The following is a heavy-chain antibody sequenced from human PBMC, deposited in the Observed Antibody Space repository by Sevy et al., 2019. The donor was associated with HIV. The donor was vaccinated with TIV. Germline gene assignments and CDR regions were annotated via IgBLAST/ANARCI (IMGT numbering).Heavy chain of an antibody. CDR1: GGSFSGYY. CDR3: ARFLGVVIYYYYYGMDV. Sequence: SETLSLTCAVYGGSFSGYYWSWIRQPPGKGLEWIGEINHSGSTNYNPSLKSRVTISVDTSKNQFSLKLSSVTAADTAVYYCARFLGVVIYYYYYGMDVWGQGTTVTVSS. J-gene: IGHJ6*02. CDR2: INHSGST. V-gene: IGHV4-34*01. D-gene: IGHD3-3*01.